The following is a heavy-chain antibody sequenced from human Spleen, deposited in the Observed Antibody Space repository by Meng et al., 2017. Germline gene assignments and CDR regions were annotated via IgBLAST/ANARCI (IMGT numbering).Heavy chain of an antibody. CDR3: ARGFWVVREIIITPLDY. V-gene: IGHV4-34*01. CDR2: INHSGST. Sequence: QVQLQQWGAGLLKPSETLSLTCAVYGGSFSGYYWNWIRQSPGKGLEWIGEINHSGSTNYNPSLKSRVTISVDTSKNQCSLKLSSVTAADTAVYYCARGFWVVREIIITPLDYWGQGSLVTVSS. D-gene: IGHD3-10*01. CDR1: GGSFSGYY. J-gene: IGHJ4*02.